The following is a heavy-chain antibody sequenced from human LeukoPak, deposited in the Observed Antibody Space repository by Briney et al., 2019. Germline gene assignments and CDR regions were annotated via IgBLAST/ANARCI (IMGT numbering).Heavy chain of an antibody. J-gene: IGHJ4*02. Sequence: SETLSLTCAVYGGSFSGYYWSWIRQPPGKGLEWIGEINHSGSTNYNPSLKSRVTISVDTSKNQFSLKLSSVTAADTAVYYCARVGQNFRYSCSWSPFDYWGQGTLVTVSS. D-gene: IGHD6-13*01. CDR2: INHSGST. CDR1: GGSFSGYY. CDR3: ARVGQNFRYSCSWSPFDY. V-gene: IGHV4-34*01.